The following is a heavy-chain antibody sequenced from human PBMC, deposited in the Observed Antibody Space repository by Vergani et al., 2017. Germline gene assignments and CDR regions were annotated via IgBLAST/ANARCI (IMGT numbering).Heavy chain of an antibody. V-gene: IGHV5-51*01. CDR3: TRHVPCGDGACLHFDH. D-gene: IGHD2-21*01. Sequence: EVQLVQSGAEVKKPGESLKISCQAFGYIFSNFWIGWVRQRPGRGLEWMGIIYPGDSEVKSNPTFRGQVIFSVDTSVTTAYLQWRSLKASDTAIYYCTRHVPCGDGACLHFDHWGQGTQVTVSS. CDR1: GYIFSNFW. CDR2: IYPGDSEV. J-gene: IGHJ4*02.